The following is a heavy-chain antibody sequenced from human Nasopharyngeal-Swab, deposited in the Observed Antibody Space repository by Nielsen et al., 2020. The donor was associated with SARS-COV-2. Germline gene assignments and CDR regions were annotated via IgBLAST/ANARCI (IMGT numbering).Heavy chain of an antibody. J-gene: IGHJ4*02. D-gene: IGHD4-17*01. Sequence: GESLKISCAASGFTFSSYSMNWVRQAPGKGLEWVSYISSSSSTIYYADSVKGRFTISRDNAKNSLYLQMNSLGAEDTAVYYCARDTGRSKMKLPDYWGQGTLVTVSS. CDR2: ISSSSSTI. CDR3: ARDTGRSKMKLPDY. V-gene: IGHV3-48*04. CDR1: GFTFSSYS.